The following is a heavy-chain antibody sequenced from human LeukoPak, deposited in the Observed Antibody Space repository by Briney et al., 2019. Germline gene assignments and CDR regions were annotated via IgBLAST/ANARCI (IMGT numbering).Heavy chain of an antibody. D-gene: IGHD6-19*01. Sequence: ASVKVSCKASGYTFTSYYMHWVRQAPGQGLEWMGIINPSGGSTSYAQKFQGRVTMIRDTSTSTVYMELSSLRSEDTAVYYCARTYSSGWYDYWGQGTLVTVSS. J-gene: IGHJ4*02. CDR3: ARTYSSGWYDY. CDR1: GYTFTSYY. CDR2: INPSGGST. V-gene: IGHV1-46*01.